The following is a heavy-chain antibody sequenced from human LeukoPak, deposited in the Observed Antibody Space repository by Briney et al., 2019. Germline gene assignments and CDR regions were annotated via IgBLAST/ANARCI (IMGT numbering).Heavy chain of an antibody. CDR2: INHSGST. J-gene: IGHJ6*03. CDR3: ARIVVVPAAFEYSSSRGYYYYYMDV. Sequence: SETLSLTCAVYGGSFSGYYWSWIRQPPGKGLEWIGEINHSGSTNYNPSLKSRVTISVDTSKNQFSLKLSSVTAADTAVYYCARIVVVPAAFEYSSSRGYYYYYMDVWGKGTTVTVSS. V-gene: IGHV4-34*01. D-gene: IGHD2-2*01. CDR1: GGSFSGYY.